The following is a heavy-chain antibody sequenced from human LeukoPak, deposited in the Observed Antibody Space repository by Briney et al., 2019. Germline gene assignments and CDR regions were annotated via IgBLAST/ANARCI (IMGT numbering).Heavy chain of an antibody. CDR2: ISSSSSYI. CDR3: ARDRDTAMVNFDY. Sequence: GGSLRLSCAASGFTFSSYSMNWVRQPPGKGLEWVSSISSSSSYIYYADSVKGRFTISRDNAKDSLYLQMNSLRAEDTAVYYCARDRDTAMVNFDYWGQGTLVTVSS. D-gene: IGHD5-18*01. CDR1: GFTFSSYS. V-gene: IGHV3-21*01. J-gene: IGHJ4*02.